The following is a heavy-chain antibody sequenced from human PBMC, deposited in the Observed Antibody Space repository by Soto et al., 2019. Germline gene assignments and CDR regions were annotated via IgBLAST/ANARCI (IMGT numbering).Heavy chain of an antibody. Sequence: PSETLSLTCTVSGGSISYYYWSWIRQPPGKGLEWIGYIYYTGSTNYNPSLRSRVTISVDTSKNQFSLELSSVTAADTAVYYCARQGAAYQLKWFDPWSQGTPVTVS. CDR3: ARQGAAYQLKWFDP. D-gene: IGHD2-2*01. V-gene: IGHV4-59*08. CDR2: IYYTGST. J-gene: IGHJ5*02. CDR1: GGSISYYY.